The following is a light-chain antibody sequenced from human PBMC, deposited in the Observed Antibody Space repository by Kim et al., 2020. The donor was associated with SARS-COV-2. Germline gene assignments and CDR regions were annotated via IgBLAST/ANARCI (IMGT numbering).Light chain of an antibody. Sequence: VSPGQTASITCSGDKLGDKYACWYQQKPGQSPVLVIYQDSKRPSGIPERFSGSNSGNTAALTISGTQAMDEADYYCQAWDSSTYVFGTGTKVTVL. CDR2: QDS. CDR1: KLGDKY. J-gene: IGLJ1*01. CDR3: QAWDSSTYV. V-gene: IGLV3-1*01.